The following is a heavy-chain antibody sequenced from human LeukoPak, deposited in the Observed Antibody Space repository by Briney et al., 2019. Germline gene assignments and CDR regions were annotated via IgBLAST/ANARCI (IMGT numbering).Heavy chain of an antibody. J-gene: IGHJ6*03. CDR2: VNPRNGGT. D-gene: IGHD2-2*03. Sequence: ASVKVSCKASGYPFTGYYVHWVRQAPGHGLEWMGWVNPRNGGTHSAQKFQGRVSMTGDTSITTAYMELTGLTSDDTAVYYCAIGYCSSTSCLGWYMDVWGKGTTVTVSS. V-gene: IGHV1-2*02. CDR3: AIGYCSSTSCLGWYMDV. CDR1: GYPFTGYY.